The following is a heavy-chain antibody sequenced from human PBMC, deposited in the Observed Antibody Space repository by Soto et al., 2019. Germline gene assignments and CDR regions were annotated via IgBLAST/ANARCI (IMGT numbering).Heavy chain of an antibody. Sequence: QVQLQQWGAGLLKPSETLSLTCAVYGGSFSGYYWSWIRQPPGKGLEWIGEINHSGSTNYNPSLKGRVTISVDTSKNQFSLKLSSVTAADTAVYYCARAYTYYFDYWGQGTLVTVSS. CDR1: GGSFSGYY. D-gene: IGHD2-2*02. V-gene: IGHV4-34*01. CDR2: INHSGST. J-gene: IGHJ4*02. CDR3: ARAYTYYFDY.